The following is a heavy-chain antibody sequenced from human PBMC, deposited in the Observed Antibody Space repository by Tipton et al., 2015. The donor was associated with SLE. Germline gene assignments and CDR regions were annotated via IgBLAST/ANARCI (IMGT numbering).Heavy chain of an antibody. D-gene: IGHD5-18*01. CDR1: GGSISSSSYY. CDR3: ARGHTAMVGSLYYYGMDV. J-gene: IGHJ6*02. Sequence: TLSLTCTVSGGSISSSSYYWGWIRQPPGKGLEWIGSIYYSGSTYYNPSLKSRVTISVDTSKNQFSLKLSSVTAADTAVYYCARGHTAMVGSLYYYGMDVGGQGTTVTVSS. CDR2: IYYSGST. V-gene: IGHV4-39*07.